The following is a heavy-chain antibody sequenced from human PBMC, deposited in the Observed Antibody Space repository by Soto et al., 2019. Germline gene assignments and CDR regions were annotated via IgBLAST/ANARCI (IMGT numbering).Heavy chain of an antibody. CDR1: GYTFTNYY. D-gene: IGHD3-22*01. J-gene: IGHJ4*02. V-gene: IGHV1-46*01. Sequence: ASVKVSFKASGYTFTNYYIHWVRQAPGQWLEWMGIINPSGGGTTYAQKFQGRVTFTRDTSTSTVYMELSSLRSEDTAVYYCARHYYENSALWGQGTLVTVSS. CDR2: INPSGGGT. CDR3: ARHYYENSAL.